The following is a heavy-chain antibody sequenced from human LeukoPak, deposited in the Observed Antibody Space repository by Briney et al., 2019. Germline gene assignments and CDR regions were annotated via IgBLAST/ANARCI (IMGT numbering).Heavy chain of an antibody. D-gene: IGHD4-17*01. J-gene: IGHJ2*01. Sequence: SETLSLTCTVSGGSISSYYWSWIRQPPGKGLEWIGYIYYSGSTNSWSTNYNPSLKRRVTISVETSKNQFSLELSSVTAADTAVYYCARRPVTINWYFDLWGRGTLVTVSS. V-gene: IGHV4-59*08. CDR1: GGSISSYY. CDR2: IYYSGSTNSWST. CDR3: ARRPVTINWYFDL.